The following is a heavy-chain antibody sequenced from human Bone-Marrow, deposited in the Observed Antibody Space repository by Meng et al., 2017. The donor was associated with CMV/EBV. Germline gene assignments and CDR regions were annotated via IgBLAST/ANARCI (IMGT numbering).Heavy chain of an antibody. D-gene: IGHD6-19*01. Sequence: QVQLVESGAEVKKPGASVKVSCKASGYPFTSYYMHWVRQAPGQGLEWMGIINPSGGSTSYAQKFQGRVTMTRDTSTSTVYMELSSLRSEDTAVYYCARSRGYSSGWYLWWFDPWGQGTLVTVSS. CDR2: INPSGGST. CDR3: ARSRGYSSGWYLWWFDP. J-gene: IGHJ5*02. CDR1: GYPFTSYY. V-gene: IGHV1-46*01.